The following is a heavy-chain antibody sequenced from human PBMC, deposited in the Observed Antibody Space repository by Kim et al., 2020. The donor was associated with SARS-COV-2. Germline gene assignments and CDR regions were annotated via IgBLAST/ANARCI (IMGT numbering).Heavy chain of an antibody. D-gene: IGHD7-27*01. Sequence: DTSYAQEFQGRVTMTRNTSISTAYMGLGSLRSEDTAVYYCARGPWVRDYWGQGTLVTVSS. CDR2: DT. CDR3: ARGPWVRDY. V-gene: IGHV1-8*01. J-gene: IGHJ4*02.